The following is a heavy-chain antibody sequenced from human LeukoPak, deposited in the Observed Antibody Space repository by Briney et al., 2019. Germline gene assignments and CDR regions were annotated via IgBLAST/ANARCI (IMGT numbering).Heavy chain of an antibody. Sequence: ASVKVSCKASGYTFTGYYMFWLRQAPGQGLEWMGRINPDSGGTNYAQKFQGRVTMTRDTSITTAYMELSSLRSDDTAVYYCARDLPSPGTSVAEDYWGQGTLVTVSS. V-gene: IGHV1-2*06. CDR1: GYTFTGYY. J-gene: IGHJ4*02. CDR2: INPDSGGT. D-gene: IGHD6-19*01. CDR3: ARDLPSPGTSVAEDY.